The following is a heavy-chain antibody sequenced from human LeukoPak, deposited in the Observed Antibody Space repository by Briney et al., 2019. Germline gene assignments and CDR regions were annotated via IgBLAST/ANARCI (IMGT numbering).Heavy chain of an antibody. CDR1: GGSISSYY. CDR2: IYTSGST. D-gene: IGHD5-12*01. Sequence: SETLSLTCTVSGGSISSYYWSWIRQPAGKGLEWIGRIYTSGSTNYNPSLKSRVTMSVDTSKNQFSLKLSSVTAADTAVYYCAMTKPNSGYVPNWFDPWGQGTLVTVSS. CDR3: AMTKPNSGYVPNWFDP. V-gene: IGHV4-4*07. J-gene: IGHJ5*02.